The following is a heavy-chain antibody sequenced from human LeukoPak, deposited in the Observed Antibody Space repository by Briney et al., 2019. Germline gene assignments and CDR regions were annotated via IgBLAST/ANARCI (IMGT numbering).Heavy chain of an antibody. CDR2: ISYDGSNK. D-gene: IGHD6-19*01. V-gene: IGHV3-30*18. Sequence: GGSLRLSCAASGFTLSSYGMHWVRQAPGKGLEWVAVISYDGSNKYYADSVKGRFTISRDNSKNTMYLQMNSLRAEDTAVYYCAKDRIAVAGKGQLMYWGQGTLVTVSS. CDR3: AKDRIAVAGKGQLMY. J-gene: IGHJ4*02. CDR1: GFTLSSYG.